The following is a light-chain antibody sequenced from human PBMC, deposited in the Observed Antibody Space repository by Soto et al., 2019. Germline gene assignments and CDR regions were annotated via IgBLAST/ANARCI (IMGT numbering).Light chain of an antibody. Sequence: QSALTQPASGSGSPGQSITISCTGTSSDVGGYNYVSWYPQHPGKAPKLMIYDVSNRPSGVYNRFSGSKSGNTASLTISGLQAEDEADYYCSSYTSSSTVFGTGTKLTVL. CDR3: SSYTSSSTV. CDR2: DVS. V-gene: IGLV2-14*01. CDR1: SSDVGGYNY. J-gene: IGLJ1*01.